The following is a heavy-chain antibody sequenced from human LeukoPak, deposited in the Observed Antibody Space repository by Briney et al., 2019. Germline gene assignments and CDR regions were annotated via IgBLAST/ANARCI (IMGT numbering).Heavy chain of an antibody. D-gene: IGHD5-12*01. CDR1: GGSISNYY. V-gene: IGHV4-59*12. CDR3: ARDRLANRYYMDV. CDR2: IYYTGST. J-gene: IGHJ6*03. Sequence: SETLSLTCAVSGGSISNYYWSWIRQPPGKGLEWIGYIYYTGSTNYNPSLKSRVTMSVDTSKNQFSLKLSSVTAADTAVYYCARDRLANRYYMDVWGKGTTVTVSS.